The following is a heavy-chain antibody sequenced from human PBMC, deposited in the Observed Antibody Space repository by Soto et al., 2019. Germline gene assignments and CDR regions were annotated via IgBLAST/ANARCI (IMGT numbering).Heavy chain of an antibody. J-gene: IGHJ3*02. D-gene: IGHD2-21*01. V-gene: IGHV3-74*01. CDR2: INSDGTTT. Sequence: GGSLRLSCAASGFTFSSYWMHWVRQVPGKGLVWVSRINSDGTTTTYADSVKGRFTISRDNAKNTLYLQMNSLRAEDTAVYYCASNPSGGYRYDMWGQGTMVTVS. CDR1: GFTFSSYW. CDR3: ASNPSGGYRYDM.